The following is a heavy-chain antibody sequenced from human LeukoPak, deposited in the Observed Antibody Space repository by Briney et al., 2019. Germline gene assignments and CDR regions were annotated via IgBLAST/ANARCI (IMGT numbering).Heavy chain of an antibody. Sequence: GASLTLSCKTSGDTFTTHGIHWERQAPGQGLEWMWWINPCSGYTKYSEKFQVRVTFTSDTDATTAYLQENHLSSEDTAVSSCESAASWISWSGVPDNWFDTWGQGTLVTVSS. J-gene: IGHJ5*02. CDR1: GDTFTTHG. CDR2: INPCSGYT. V-gene: IGHV1-3*01. CDR3: ESAASWISWSGVPDNWFDT. D-gene: IGHD2-2*03.